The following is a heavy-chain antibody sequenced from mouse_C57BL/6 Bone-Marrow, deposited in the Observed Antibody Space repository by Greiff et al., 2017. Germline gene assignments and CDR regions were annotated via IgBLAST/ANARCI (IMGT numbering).Heavy chain of an antibody. Sequence: DVMLVESGGGLVQPGGSMKLSCVASGFTFSNYWMNWVRQSPEKGLEWVAQIRLKSDNYATHYAESVKGRFTISRDDSKSSVYLQMNNLRAEDTGIYYCTVITTVVATDYAMDYWGQGTSVTVSS. D-gene: IGHD1-1*01. CDR1: GFTFSNYW. CDR3: TVITTVVATDYAMDY. V-gene: IGHV6-3*01. CDR2: IRLKSDNYAT. J-gene: IGHJ4*01.